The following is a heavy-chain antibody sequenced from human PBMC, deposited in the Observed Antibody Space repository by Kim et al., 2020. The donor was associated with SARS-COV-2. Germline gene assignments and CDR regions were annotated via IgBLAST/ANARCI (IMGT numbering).Heavy chain of an antibody. Sequence: YTPPLKSRVTMSGDTSKNPFSLKLSAVTAADAAVYYCAISEYCNSSGFGGWGQGTLVTVSS. V-gene: IGHV4-4*07. D-gene: IGHD3-22*01. J-gene: IGHJ4*02. CDR3: AISEYCNSSGFGG.